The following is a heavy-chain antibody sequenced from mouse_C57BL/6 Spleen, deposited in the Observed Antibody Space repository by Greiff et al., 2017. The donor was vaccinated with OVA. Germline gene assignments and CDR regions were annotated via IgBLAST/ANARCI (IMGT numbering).Heavy chain of an antibody. V-gene: IGHV1-55*01. CDR2: IYPGSGST. CDR1: GYTFTSYW. D-gene: IGHD1-1*01. Sequence: QVQLKPSGAELVKPGASVKMSCKASGYTFTSYWITWVKQRPGQGLEWIGDIYPGSGSTNYNEKFKSKATLTVDTSSSTAYMQLSSLTSEDSAVYYCARWYYGSSLYAMDYWGQGTSVTVSS. CDR3: ARWYYGSSLYAMDY. J-gene: IGHJ4*01.